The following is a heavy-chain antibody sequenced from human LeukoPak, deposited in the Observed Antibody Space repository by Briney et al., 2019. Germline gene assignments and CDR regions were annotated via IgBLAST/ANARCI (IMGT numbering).Heavy chain of an antibody. D-gene: IGHD6-13*01. J-gene: IGHJ6*03. CDR3: ARGRYRSSSWYSRYYYYYMDV. CDR2: IIPIFGTA. Sequence: ASVTVSCTASGGTFSSYAISWVRQAPGQGLEWMGGIIPIFGTANYAQKFQGRVTITTDESTSTAYMELSSLRSEDTAVYYCARGRYRSSSWYSRYYYYYMDVWGKGTTVTVSS. V-gene: IGHV1-69*05. CDR1: GGTFSSYA.